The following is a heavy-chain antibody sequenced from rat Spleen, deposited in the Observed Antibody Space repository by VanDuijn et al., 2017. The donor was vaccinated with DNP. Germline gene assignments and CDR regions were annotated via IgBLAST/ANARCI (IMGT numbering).Heavy chain of an antibody. CDR1: GYSITSDY. CDR2: ISYSGRT. J-gene: IGHJ2*01. Sequence: EVQLQESGPGLVKPSQSLSLTCSVTGYSITSDYWGWIRKFPGNKMEWIGHISYSGRTTYNPSLKSRISITRDTSKNLFFLHLDSVTTEDTATYYCARWVWYFDYWGQGIIVTVSS. CDR3: ARWVWYFDY. V-gene: IGHV3-1*01.